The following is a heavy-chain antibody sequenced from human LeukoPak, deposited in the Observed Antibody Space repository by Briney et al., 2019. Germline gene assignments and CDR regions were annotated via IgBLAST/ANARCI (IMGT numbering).Heavy chain of an antibody. V-gene: IGHV3-23*01. CDR3: ARYCSLSTCQGSSYYFGMDV. D-gene: IGHD2-15*01. CDR1: GFTFSTYA. Sequence: GGSLRLSCAASGFTFSTYAMNWVRQAPGKGLEWVSSISGSGDTTYYADTVKGRFTISRDNSKNTLFLQMDSLRAEDTAVFYCARYCSLSTCQGSSYYFGMDVCGQGTTVTVS. J-gene: IGHJ6*02. CDR2: ISGSGDTT.